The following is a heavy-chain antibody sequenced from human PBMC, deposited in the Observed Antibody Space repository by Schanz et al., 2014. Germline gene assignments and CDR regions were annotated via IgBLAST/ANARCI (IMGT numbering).Heavy chain of an antibody. CDR2: IKQDGSEK. J-gene: IGHJ4*02. CDR1: GFTFSTYW. D-gene: IGHD6-6*01. CDR3: VPMSIAAH. V-gene: IGHV3-7*01. Sequence: EVQLVESGGGLVQPGGSLRLSCAASGFTFSTYWMSWVRQAPGKGLEWVANIKQDGSEKYYVDSVKGRFTISRDNAKNSLYLHMNSLRAEDTAVYYCVPMSIAAHWGQGTLVTVSS.